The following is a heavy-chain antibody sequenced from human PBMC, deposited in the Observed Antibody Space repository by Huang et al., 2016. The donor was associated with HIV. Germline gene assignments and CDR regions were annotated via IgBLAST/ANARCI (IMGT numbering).Heavy chain of an antibody. CDR1: GGSISSSSYY. CDR2: IDYSGST. J-gene: IGHJ4*02. CDR3: ARRLRLGYYFDY. V-gene: IGHV4-39*01. D-gene: IGHD3-10*01. Sequence: QLQLQESGPGLVKPSETLSLTCTVSGGSISSSSYYWGWIRQPPGKGREWIGSIDYSGSTYYNPSLKSRVTISVDTSKNQCSLKLSSVTAADTAVYYCARRLRLGYYFDYWGQGTLVTVSS.